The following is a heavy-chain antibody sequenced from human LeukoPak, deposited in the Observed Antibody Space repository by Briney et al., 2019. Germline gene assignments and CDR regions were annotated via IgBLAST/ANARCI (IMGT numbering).Heavy chain of an antibody. V-gene: IGHV4-39*07. J-gene: IGHJ5*02. CDR3: ARESDRYCYSTSCPNWYDP. CDR1: GSISSYY. D-gene: IGHD2-2*01. Sequence: SETLSLTCTVSGSISSYYWGWIRQPPGKGLEWLGTIYYSGSTYYNPSLKSRVTISVDTSKNQFSLRLSSVTAADTAVYYCARESDRYCYSTSCPNWYDPWGQGTPVTVSS. CDR2: IYYSGST.